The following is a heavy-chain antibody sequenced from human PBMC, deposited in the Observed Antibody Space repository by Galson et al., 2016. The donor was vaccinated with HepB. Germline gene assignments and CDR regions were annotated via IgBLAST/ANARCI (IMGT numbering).Heavy chain of an antibody. J-gene: IGHJ1*01. CDR1: GFTFSDYY. D-gene: IGHD3-22*01. CDR2: ISSGSSYT. V-gene: IGHV3-11*06. Sequence: SLRLSCAASGFTFSDYYMSWIRQAPGKGLEWVSYISSGSSYTKYADSVKGRFTISRDNAKNSVYLQMNSLSVEDTAVYYCARSYDFTGYYSAEYFQHWGQGTLVSVSS. CDR3: ARSYDFTGYYSAEYFQH.